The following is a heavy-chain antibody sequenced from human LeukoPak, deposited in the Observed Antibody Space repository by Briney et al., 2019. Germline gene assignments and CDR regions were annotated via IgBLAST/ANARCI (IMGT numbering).Heavy chain of an antibody. CDR3: AKGASSQWLPPGGYYYGMDV. D-gene: IGHD6-19*01. Sequence: GGSLRLSCAASGFTFDDYTMHWVRQAPGKGLEWVSLISWDGGSTYYADSVKGRFTISRDNSKNSLYLQMNSLRTEDTALYYCAKGASSQWLPPGGYYYGMDVWSQGTTVTVSS. CDR2: ISWDGGST. V-gene: IGHV3-43*01. CDR1: GFTFDDYT. J-gene: IGHJ6*02.